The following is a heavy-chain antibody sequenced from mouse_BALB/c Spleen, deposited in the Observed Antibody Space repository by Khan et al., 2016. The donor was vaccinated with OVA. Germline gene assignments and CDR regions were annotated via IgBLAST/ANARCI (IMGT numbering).Heavy chain of an antibody. J-gene: IGHJ4*01. V-gene: IGHV1S41*01. Sequence: DLVKPGASVKLSCKASGYTFTSYWINWIKQRPGQGLEWIGRIAPGSGSSYYNEMFKGKATLTVATSSRTAYIKLSSLSSEDSAVYFCARENYYGSSRYAMDYWGQGTSVTVSS. CDR3: ARENYYGSSRYAMDY. CDR2: IAPGSGSS. D-gene: IGHD1-1*01. CDR1: GYTFTSYW.